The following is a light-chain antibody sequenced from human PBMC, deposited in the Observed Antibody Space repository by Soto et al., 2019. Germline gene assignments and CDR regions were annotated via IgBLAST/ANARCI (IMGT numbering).Light chain of an antibody. CDR2: DVT. CDR1: SSEVGAFNY. J-gene: IGLJ2*01. V-gene: IGLV2-11*01. Sequence: QSALTQPRSVSGSPGQSVTISCTGTSSEVGAFNYVSWYQQLPGKAPKLIIYDVTKRPSVVHDRFSGSKSGNTASLTISGLQADDEADYSCCSFAGNNVLFVEGTKLTVL. CDR3: CSFAGNNVL.